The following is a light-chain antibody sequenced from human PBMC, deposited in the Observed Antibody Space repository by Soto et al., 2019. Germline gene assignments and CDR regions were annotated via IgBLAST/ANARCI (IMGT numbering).Light chain of an antibody. J-gene: IGLJ1*01. Sequence: QSVLTQPPSASGSPGQSVTISCTGTNSGVGGYNYVSWYQHHPGKAPKVVIFEVSKRPSGVPDRFSGSKSGNTASLTVSGLQAEEDADYYFSSYAGGSTLYVFGTGTKLTVL. V-gene: IGLV2-8*01. CDR3: SSYAGGSTLYV. CDR1: NSGVGGYNY. CDR2: EVS.